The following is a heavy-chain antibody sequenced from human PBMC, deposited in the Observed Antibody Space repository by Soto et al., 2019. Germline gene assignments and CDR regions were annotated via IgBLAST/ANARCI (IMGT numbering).Heavy chain of an antibody. CDR2: IYCDNDK. CDR1: GFSLSPVGVG. J-gene: IGHJ3*02. Sequence: QITLKESAPTLVQPTQTLTLRCTFSGFSLSPVGVGVGWIRQPPGKALEWIAVIYCDNDKRYNPSLGNRLSTNKDLSRKQVDVPLINMDPVDPDPYYCAHLTNTYGGVIGLDAFDIWGQGTLVTVSS. CDR3: AHLTNTYGGVIGLDAFDI. D-gene: IGHD3-16*02. V-gene: IGHV2-5*02.